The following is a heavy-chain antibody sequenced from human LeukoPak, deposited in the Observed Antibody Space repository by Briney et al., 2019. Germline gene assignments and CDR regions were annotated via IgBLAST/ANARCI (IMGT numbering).Heavy chain of an antibody. V-gene: IGHV1-18*01. Sequence: GASVKVSCKASGYTFTSYGISWVRQAPGQGLEWMGWISGYNGNANYAQKFQGRVTMTTDTSTNTAYMDLRSLRSDDTAVYYCARDGHRRYYYETSAYRFDYWGQGTLVTVSS. D-gene: IGHD3-22*01. CDR3: ARDGHRRYYYETSAYRFDY. J-gene: IGHJ4*02. CDR2: ISGYNGNA. CDR1: GYTFTSYG.